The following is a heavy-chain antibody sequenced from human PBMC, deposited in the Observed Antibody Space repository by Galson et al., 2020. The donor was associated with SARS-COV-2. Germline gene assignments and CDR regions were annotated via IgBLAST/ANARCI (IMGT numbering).Heavy chain of an antibody. CDR1: GFTFSSYD. CDR3: ARVSYGSVSHRWWSYWYFEL. V-gene: IGHV3-13*01. D-gene: IGHD3-10*01. CDR2: IGTAGDT. J-gene: IGHJ2*01. Sequence: GGSLRLSCAASGFTFSSYDMHWVRQATGKGLEWVSAIGTAGDTYYPGSVKGRFTISRENAKNSLYLQMNSLRAGDTAVYYCARVSYGSVSHRWWSYWYFELWGRGTLVTGSP.